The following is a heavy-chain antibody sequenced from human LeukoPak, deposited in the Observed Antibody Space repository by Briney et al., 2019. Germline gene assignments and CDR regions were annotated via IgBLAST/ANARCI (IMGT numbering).Heavy chain of an antibody. D-gene: IGHD3-22*01. J-gene: IGHJ4*02. V-gene: IGHV3-9*01. CDR1: GFTFDTYA. Sequence: GRSLRLSFAASGFTFDTYAMHWVRQAPGKGLEWVSGISWNSGSIGYADSVKGRFTISRDNAKNSLYLQMNSLRAEDTALYYCASGYYDSSIDYWGQGTLVTVSS. CDR2: ISWNSGSI. CDR3: ASGYYDSSIDY.